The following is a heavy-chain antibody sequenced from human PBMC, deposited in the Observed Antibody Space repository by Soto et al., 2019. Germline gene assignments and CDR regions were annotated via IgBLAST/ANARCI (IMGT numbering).Heavy chain of an antibody. J-gene: IGHJ4*02. CDR1: GFTFSSYA. Sequence: GGSLRLSCAASGFTFSSYAMHWVRQAPGKGLEWVAVISYDGSTIYYADSVKGRFSTSRDNSKNTLHLEMHNLRSEDTAVYYCVKVGGSSSWYRFYFDYWGQGTLVTVSS. CDR2: ISYDGSTI. D-gene: IGHD6-13*01. V-gene: IGHV3-30*18. CDR3: VKVGGSSSWYRFYFDY.